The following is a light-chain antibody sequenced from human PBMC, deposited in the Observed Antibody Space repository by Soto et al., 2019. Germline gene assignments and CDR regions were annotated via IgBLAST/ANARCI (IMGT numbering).Light chain of an antibody. Sequence: DIVMTQSPATLSVSQGDRATLSCRASESVYSNLAWYQQKPGKAPTLLIFAASTRATGIPARFSGSGSGTEFTLTISSLQSEDFAAYYCQQYAKWPLTFGRGTKVEIK. CDR3: QQYAKWPLT. J-gene: IGKJ4*01. V-gene: IGKV3-15*01. CDR2: AAS. CDR1: ESVYSN.